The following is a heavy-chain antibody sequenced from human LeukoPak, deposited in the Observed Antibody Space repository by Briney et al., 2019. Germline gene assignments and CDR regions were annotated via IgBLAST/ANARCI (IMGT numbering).Heavy chain of an antibody. CDR3: ARVVYCSGGSCHIFAFDI. CDR2: IGSSGSAM. CDR1: GFTFNSYA. D-gene: IGHD2-15*01. V-gene: IGHV3-48*04. Sequence: GGSLRLSCAASGFTFNSYAMTWVRQAPGKGLEWVSYIGSSGSAMFYADSVKGRFTISRDNAKNSLYLQMNSLRAEDTAVYYCARVVYCSGGSCHIFAFDIWGRGTMVTVSS. J-gene: IGHJ3*02.